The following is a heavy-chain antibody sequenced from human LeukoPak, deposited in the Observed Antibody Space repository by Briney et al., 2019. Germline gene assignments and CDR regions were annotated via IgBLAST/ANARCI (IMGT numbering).Heavy chain of an antibody. Sequence: GGSLRLSCAASGFTFSSCAMSWVRQAPGQGLEWVSAISGASSSSNYADSVKGRFTISRDNSKNTLYLQMNSLRAEDTAVYYCARSAGGYGMDVWGQGTTVTVSS. CDR2: ISGASSSS. V-gene: IGHV3-23*01. D-gene: IGHD3-16*01. CDR3: ARSAGGYGMDV. J-gene: IGHJ6*02. CDR1: GFTFSSCA.